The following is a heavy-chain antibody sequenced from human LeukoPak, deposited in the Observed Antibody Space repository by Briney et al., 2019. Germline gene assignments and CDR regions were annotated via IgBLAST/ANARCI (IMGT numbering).Heavy chain of an antibody. CDR2: ISSSSSTI. Sequence: GGSLRLSCAASGFTFSSYSMNWVRQAPGKGLEWVSYISSSSSTIYYADSVKGRFTISRDNAKNSLYLQMNSLRAEDTAVYYCAKATMIVVVYFDYWGQGTLVTVSS. CDR3: AKATMIVVVYFDY. CDR1: GFTFSSYS. D-gene: IGHD3-22*01. J-gene: IGHJ4*02. V-gene: IGHV3-48*01.